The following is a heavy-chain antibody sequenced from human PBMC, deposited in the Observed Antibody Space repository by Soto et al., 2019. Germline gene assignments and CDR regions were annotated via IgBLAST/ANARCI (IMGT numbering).Heavy chain of an antibody. CDR3: GRRERAAGTEWWFDP. CDR1: GCSISSNSIN. V-gene: IGHV4-39*01. Sequence: ETLSLTCTVSGCSISSNSINWGWLRQPPGKGLEWIGSINYSGSTSYSTSLKSRVTISVEKSKKQFLLKLSSVTAADTAVYYCGRRERAAGTEWWFDPWGQGTLVTVSS. J-gene: IGHJ5*02. D-gene: IGHD6-13*01. CDR2: INYSGST.